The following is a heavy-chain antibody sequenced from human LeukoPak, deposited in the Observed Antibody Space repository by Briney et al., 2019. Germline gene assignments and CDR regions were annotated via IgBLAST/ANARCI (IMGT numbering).Heavy chain of an antibody. J-gene: IGHJ4*02. D-gene: IGHD3-10*01. CDR1: GFTFSDHY. Sequence: GGSLRLSCVASGFTFSDHYMDWVRQAPGKGLEWVSAISGSGGSTYYADSVKGRFTISRDNSKNTLYLQMYSLRAEDTAVYYCAKDKRITMVRGATTDYWGQGTLVTVSS. V-gene: IGHV3-23*01. CDR3: AKDKRITMVRGATTDY. CDR2: ISGSGGST.